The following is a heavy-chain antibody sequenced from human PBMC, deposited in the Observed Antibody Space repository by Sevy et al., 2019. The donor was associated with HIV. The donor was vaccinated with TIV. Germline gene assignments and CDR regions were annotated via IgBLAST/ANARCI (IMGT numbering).Heavy chain of an antibody. CDR1: GFTFSDYY. Sequence: GGSLRLSCAASGFTFSDYYMSWIRQAPGKGLEWVSYIVSSGNTIYYADSVKGRFTISRDNAKNSLYLQMNSLRAEDTAGYYCARTRCHLEQPERDGYFDYWGQGTLVTVSS. V-gene: IGHV3-11*01. D-gene: IGHD6-13*01. CDR3: ARTRCHLEQPERDGYFDY. J-gene: IGHJ4*02. CDR2: IVSSGNTI.